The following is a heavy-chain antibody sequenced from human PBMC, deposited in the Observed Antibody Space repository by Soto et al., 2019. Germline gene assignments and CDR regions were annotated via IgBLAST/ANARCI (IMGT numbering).Heavy chain of an antibody. V-gene: IGHV1-69*13. D-gene: IGHD4-4*01. CDR2: IIPIFGTA. Sequence: SVKVSCKASGGTFSSYAISWVRQAPGQGLEWMGGIIPIFGTANYAQKFQGRVTITADESTSTAYMELSSLRSEDTAVYYCARDRRVTSGLWYFDYGGQGTLVTVSS. CDR3: ARDRRVTSGLWYFDY. J-gene: IGHJ4*02. CDR1: GGTFSSYA.